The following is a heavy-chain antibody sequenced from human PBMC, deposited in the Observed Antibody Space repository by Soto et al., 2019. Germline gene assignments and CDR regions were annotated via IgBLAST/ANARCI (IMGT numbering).Heavy chain of an antibody. CDR1: GYTFTSYA. CDR3: ERMSYIISGSYAFDI. Sequence: VKVSCKASGYTFTSYAMHWVRQAPGQRLEWMGWINAGNGNTKYSQKFQGRVTITRDTSASTAYMELSSLRSEDTAVYYCERMSYIISGSYAFDIWGQGTMVNVS. V-gene: IGHV1-3*01. CDR2: INAGNGNT. J-gene: IGHJ3*02. D-gene: IGHD5-12*01.